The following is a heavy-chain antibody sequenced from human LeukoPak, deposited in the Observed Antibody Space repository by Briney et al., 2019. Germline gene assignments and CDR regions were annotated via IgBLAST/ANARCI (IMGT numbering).Heavy chain of an antibody. CDR2: IYHSGST. Sequence: RPSETLSLTCAASGYSISSGYYWGWIRQPPGKGLEWIGSIYHSGSTYYNPSLKSRVTISVDTSKNQFSLKLSSVTAADTAVYYCARDPLLYYDSTHDAFDIWGQGTMATVSS. V-gene: IGHV4-38-2*02. CDR1: GYSISSGYY. CDR3: ARDPLLYYDSTHDAFDI. D-gene: IGHD3-22*01. J-gene: IGHJ3*02.